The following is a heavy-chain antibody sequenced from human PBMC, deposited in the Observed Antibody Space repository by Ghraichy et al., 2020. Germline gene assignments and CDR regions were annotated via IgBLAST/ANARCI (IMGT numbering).Heavy chain of an antibody. J-gene: IGHJ5*02. CDR1: GGSISSSSYY. CDR2: IYYSGST. V-gene: IGHV4-39*07. D-gene: IGHD3-3*01. CDR3: ARHAHYDFWSRRYNWFDP. Sequence: SETLSLTCTVSGGSISSSSYYWGWIRQPPGKGLEWIGSIYYSGSTYYNPSLKSRVTISVDTSKNQFSLKLSSVTAADTAVYYCARHAHYDFWSRRYNWFDPWGQGTLVTVSS.